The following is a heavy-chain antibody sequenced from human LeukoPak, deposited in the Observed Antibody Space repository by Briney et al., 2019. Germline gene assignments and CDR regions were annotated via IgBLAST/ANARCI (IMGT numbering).Heavy chain of an antibody. D-gene: IGHD6-19*01. CDR3: ATPGIAVAGSHYYYYGMDV. CDR2: FDPEDGGT. CDR1: GYTLTELS. J-gene: IGHJ6*02. Sequence: GASVKVSCKVSGYTLTELSMHWVRQAPGKGLEWMGGFDPEDGGTIYAQKFQGRVTMTEDTSTDTAYMELSSLRSEDTAVYYCATPGIAVAGSHYYYYGMDVWGQGTTVTVSS. V-gene: IGHV1-24*01.